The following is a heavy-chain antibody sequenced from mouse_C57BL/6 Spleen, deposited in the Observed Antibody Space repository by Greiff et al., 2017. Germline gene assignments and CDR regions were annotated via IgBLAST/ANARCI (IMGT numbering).Heavy chain of an antibody. CDR3: TTDSKMGDYDY. Sequence: VQLQQSGAELVRPGASVKLSCTASGFNIKDYYMHWVKQRPEQGLEWIGRIDPEDGDTEYAPKFQGKATVTADTSSNTAYLQLSSLTSEDTAVYYCTTDSKMGDYDYWGQGTTLTVSS. D-gene: IGHD2-5*01. V-gene: IGHV14-1*01. J-gene: IGHJ2*01. CDR2: IDPEDGDT. CDR1: GFNIKDYY.